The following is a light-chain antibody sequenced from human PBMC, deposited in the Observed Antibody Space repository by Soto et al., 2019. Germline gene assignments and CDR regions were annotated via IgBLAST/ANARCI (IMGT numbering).Light chain of an antibody. Sequence: IQFTQSPSSLCASVGDRVTVHCWASQDIRNYIAWYQHKPGKAPKILICDASTLYSGVPSRFRGSGSGTDFTLTISRLQAEDFKAYYCQQLRSYPSTFGGGTQVDIK. CDR2: DAS. CDR1: QDIRNY. CDR3: QQLRSYPST. V-gene: IGKV1-9*01. J-gene: IGKJ4*01.